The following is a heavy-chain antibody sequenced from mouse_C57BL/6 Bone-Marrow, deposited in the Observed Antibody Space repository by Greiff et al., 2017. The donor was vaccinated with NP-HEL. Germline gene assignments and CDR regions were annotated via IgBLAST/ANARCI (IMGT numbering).Heavy chain of an antibody. CDR3: ARDAFSYGTWYFDV. V-gene: IGHV7-1*01. CDR2: SRNKANDYTT. CDR1: GFTFSDFY. D-gene: IGHD2-1*01. J-gene: IGHJ1*03. Sequence: EVQLVESGGGLVQSGRSLRLSCATSGFTFSDFYMEWVRHAPGKGLEWIAASRNKANDYTTEYSASVKGLFIVSRDTSQSILYLQMNALRAEDTAMYYCARDAFSYGTWYFDVWGTGTTVTVSS.